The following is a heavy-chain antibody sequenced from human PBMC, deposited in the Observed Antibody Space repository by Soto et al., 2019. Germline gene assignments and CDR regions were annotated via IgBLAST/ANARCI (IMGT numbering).Heavy chain of an antibody. Sequence: EVQLVESGGALVQPGGSLRISCVVSGFNFRGYWMSWVRQAPGKGLEWVATMNEDGSEIYYVGSVKGRFAISRDNDENSRHLQMNYVSAEDTGVYFCARDVGFDYANWGQGTLVTVSS. CDR2: MNEDGSEI. V-gene: IGHV3-7*01. D-gene: IGHD2-2*01. J-gene: IGHJ4*02. CDR1: GFNFRGYW. CDR3: ARDVGFDYAN.